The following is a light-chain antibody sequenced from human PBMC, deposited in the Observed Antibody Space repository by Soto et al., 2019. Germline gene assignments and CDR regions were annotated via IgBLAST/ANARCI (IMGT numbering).Light chain of an antibody. Sequence: EIVMTQSPATLSVSPGERATLSCRASQSISSNLSWYQQKPGQAPRLLLYGAATRATGIPATFSGSGSGTELTLTISSLQSEEFAIYCCQQYNDVPFTFGPGTKVDIK. CDR1: QSISSN. CDR2: GAA. J-gene: IGKJ3*01. CDR3: QQYNDVPFT. V-gene: IGKV3-15*01.